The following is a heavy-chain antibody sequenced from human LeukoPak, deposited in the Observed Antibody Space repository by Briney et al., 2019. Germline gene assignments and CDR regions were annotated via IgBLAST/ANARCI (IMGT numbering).Heavy chain of an antibody. CDR1: GYSISSGYY. J-gene: IGHJ4*02. D-gene: IGHD1-26*01. CDR3: ARLGGSRYFDY. CDR2: IYHSGST. Sequence: NPSETLSLTCTVSGYSISSGYYWGWIRQPPGKGLEWIGSIYHSGSTYYNPSLKSRVTISVDTSKNQFSLKLSSVTAADTAVYYCARLGGSRYFDYWGQGTLVTVSS. V-gene: IGHV4-38-2*02.